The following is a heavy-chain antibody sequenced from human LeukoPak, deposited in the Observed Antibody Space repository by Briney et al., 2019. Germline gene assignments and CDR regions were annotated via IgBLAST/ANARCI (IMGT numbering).Heavy chain of an antibody. D-gene: IGHD6-19*01. J-gene: IGHJ3*02. CDR3: AKDQFFSMRYSSGWYDAFDI. CDR1: GFTFSSYG. CDR2: ISYDGSNK. V-gene: IGHV3-30*18. Sequence: GGSLRLSCAASGFTFSSYGMHWVRQAPGKGLEWVAVISYDGSNKYYADSVKGRFTISRDNSKNTLYLQMNSLRAEDTAVYYCAKDQFFSMRYSSGWYDAFDIWGQGTMVTVSS.